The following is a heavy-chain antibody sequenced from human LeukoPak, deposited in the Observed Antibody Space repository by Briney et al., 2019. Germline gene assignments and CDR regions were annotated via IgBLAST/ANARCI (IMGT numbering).Heavy chain of an antibody. CDR2: ISWNSGSI. D-gene: IGHD6-13*01. CDR1: GFTFDDYA. CDR3: AKTAGIAAAGTLDY. J-gene: IGHJ4*02. V-gene: IGHV3-9*01. Sequence: QPGRSLRLSCAASGFTFDDYAMHWVRQAPGKGLEGVSGISWNSGSIGYADSVKGRFTISRDNAKNSRYRQMNSLRAEDTALYYCAKTAGIAAAGTLDYWGQGTLVTVSS.